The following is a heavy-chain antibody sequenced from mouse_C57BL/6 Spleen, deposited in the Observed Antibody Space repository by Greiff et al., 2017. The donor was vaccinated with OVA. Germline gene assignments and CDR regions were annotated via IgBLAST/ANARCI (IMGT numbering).Heavy chain of an antibody. CDR3: ARSTPCDY. J-gene: IGHJ2*01. V-gene: IGHV1-61*01. CDR2: IYPSDSET. Sequence: QVQLKQPGAELVRPGSSVKLSCKASGYTFTSYWMDWVKQRPGQGLEWIGNIYPSDSETHYNQKFKDKATLTVDKSSSTAYMQLSSLTSEDSAVYYCARSTPCDYWGQGTTLTVSS. CDR1: GYTFTSYW.